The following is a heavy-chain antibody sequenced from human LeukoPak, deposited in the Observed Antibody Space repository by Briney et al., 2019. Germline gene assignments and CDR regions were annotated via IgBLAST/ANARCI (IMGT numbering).Heavy chain of an antibody. CDR3: TTVLITFGGVVPDGE. Sequence: PGGSLRLSCAASGFTFSNAWMSWVRQAPGKGLEWVGRIKSKTDGGTTDYAAPVKGRFAISRDDSKNTLYLQMNSLKTEDTAVYYCTTVLITFGGVVPDGEWGQGTLVTVFS. CDR2: IKSKTDGGTT. CDR1: GFTFSNAW. J-gene: IGHJ4*02. D-gene: IGHD3-16*01. V-gene: IGHV3-15*01.